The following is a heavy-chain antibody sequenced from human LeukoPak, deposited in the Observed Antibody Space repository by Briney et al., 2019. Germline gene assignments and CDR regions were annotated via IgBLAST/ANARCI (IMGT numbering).Heavy chain of an antibody. D-gene: IGHD6-13*01. CDR2: ISGSGGST. Sequence: PGGSLRLSCAAFGFTFSSYAMSWVRQAPGKGLEWVSAISGSGGSTYYADSVKGRFTISRDNSKNTLYLQMNSLRAEDTAVYYCARGGTSAAGIDYWGQGTLVTVSS. V-gene: IGHV3-23*01. CDR1: GFTFSSYA. J-gene: IGHJ4*02. CDR3: ARGGTSAAGIDY.